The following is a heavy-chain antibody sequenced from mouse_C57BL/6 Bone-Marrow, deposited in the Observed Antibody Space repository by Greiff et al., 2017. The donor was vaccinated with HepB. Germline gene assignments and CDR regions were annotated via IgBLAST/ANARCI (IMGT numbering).Heavy chain of an antibody. D-gene: IGHD1-1*01. CDR3: ARRIYYGSFSWFAY. V-gene: IGHV1-69*01. CDR1: GYTFTSYW. J-gene: IGHJ3*01. Sequence: VQLQQPGAELVMPGASVKLSCKASGYTFTSYWMHWVKQRPGQGLEWIGEIDPSDSYTNYNQKFKGKSTLTVDKSSSTAYMQLSSLTSEDSAVYYCARRIYYGSFSWFAYWAKGLWSLSLQ. CDR2: IDPSDSYT.